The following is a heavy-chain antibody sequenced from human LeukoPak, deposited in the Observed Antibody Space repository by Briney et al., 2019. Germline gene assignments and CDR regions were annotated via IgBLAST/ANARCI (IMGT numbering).Heavy chain of an antibody. J-gene: IGHJ3*02. CDR1: GGSISSGDYY. CDR3: ARRKPTVTMDAFDI. Sequence: SETLSLTCTVSGGSISSGDYYWSWIRQPPGKGLEWIGYIYYSGSTYYNPSLKSRVTISVDTSKNQFSLKLSSMTAADTAVYYCARRKPTVTMDAFDIWGQGTMVTVSS. D-gene: IGHD4-17*01. CDR2: IYYSGST. V-gene: IGHV4-30-4*08.